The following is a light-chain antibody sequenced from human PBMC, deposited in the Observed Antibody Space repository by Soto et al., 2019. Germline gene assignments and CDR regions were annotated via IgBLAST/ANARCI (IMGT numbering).Light chain of an antibody. CDR2: AAS. V-gene: IGKV3-15*01. CDR1: QSVGTN. CDR3: QQYNDGPRT. Sequence: EIVMTQSPATLSVSPGERATLSCRASQSVGTNLAWYQQKPGQAPRLLIYAASTRAAGISPRFSGGGSGTVFPLTISSLQSEDFAVYYCQQYNDGPRTFGQGTKVGIK. J-gene: IGKJ1*01.